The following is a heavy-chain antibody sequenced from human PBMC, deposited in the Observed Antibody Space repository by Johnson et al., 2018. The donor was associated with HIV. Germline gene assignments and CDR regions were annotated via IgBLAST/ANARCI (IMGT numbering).Heavy chain of an antibody. CDR1: GFTFSSYG. D-gene: IGHD1-26*01. J-gene: IGHJ3*02. Sequence: QVQLLESGGGLVQPGRSLRLSCAASGFTFSSYGMHWVRQAPGKGLEWVAVISYDESNKYYADSVKGRFTISRDNSKNTLYLQMNSLRAEDTAVYYCAKDGAAYSGSYDAFDIWGQGTMVTVSS. V-gene: IGHV3-30*18. CDR3: AKDGAAYSGSYDAFDI. CDR2: ISYDESNK.